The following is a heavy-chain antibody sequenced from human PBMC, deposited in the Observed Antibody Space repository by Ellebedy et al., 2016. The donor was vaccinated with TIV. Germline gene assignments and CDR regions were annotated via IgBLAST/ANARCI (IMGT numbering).Heavy chain of an antibody. D-gene: IGHD6-13*01. V-gene: IGHV3-74*01. Sequence: GGSLRLSCAASGFTFSRYWVHWVRQAPGKGLVWVSRINSDGSSTSYADSVKGRFTISRDNAKNTLYLQMNSLRAEDTAVYYCARVGYSRSSIDYWGQGTLVTVSS. J-gene: IGHJ4*02. CDR1: GFTFSRYW. CDR2: INSDGSST. CDR3: ARVGYSRSSIDY.